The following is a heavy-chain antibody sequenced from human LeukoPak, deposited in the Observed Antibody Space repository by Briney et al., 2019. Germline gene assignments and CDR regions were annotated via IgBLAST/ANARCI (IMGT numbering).Heavy chain of an antibody. J-gene: IGHJ4*02. Sequence: ASVKVSCKASGYTFTGYYMHWVRQAPGQGLEWMGWINPNMGGTNYAQKFQGRVTMTRDTSISTGYMELSRLRSDDTAVYYCARGGVVVPAAMVDYWGQGTLVTVSS. CDR2: INPNMGGT. V-gene: IGHV1-2*02. CDR1: GYTFTGYY. D-gene: IGHD2-2*01. CDR3: ARGGVVVPAAMVDY.